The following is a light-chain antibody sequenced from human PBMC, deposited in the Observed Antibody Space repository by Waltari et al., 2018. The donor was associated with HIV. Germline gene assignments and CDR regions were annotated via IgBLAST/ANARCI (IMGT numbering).Light chain of an antibody. CDR2: GAS. CDR1: QSVSSNS. J-gene: IGKJ1*01. V-gene: IGKV3-20*01. CDR3: QQYGDSPET. Sequence: EIVLTQSPGTLSLSPGEGATLSCRASQSVSSNSIAWYQQKPGQAPRLLIYGASSRATGIPDRFSGSGSGTDFTLTISGLEPEDFAVYWCQQYGDSPETFGQGTKVEIK.